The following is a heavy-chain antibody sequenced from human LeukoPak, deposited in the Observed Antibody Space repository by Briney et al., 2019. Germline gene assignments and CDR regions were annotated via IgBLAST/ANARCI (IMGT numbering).Heavy chain of an antibody. J-gene: IGHJ4*02. Sequence: GGSLRLSCAASGFTFNTYAMSWVRQAPGKGLEWVAVISYDGSNKYYADSVKGRFTISRDNSKNTLYLQMNSLRAEDTAVYYCAKDPPYYYGSGSYPDYWGQGTLVTVSS. CDR1: GFTFNTYA. CDR2: ISYDGSNK. D-gene: IGHD3-10*01. CDR3: AKDPPYYYGSGSYPDY. V-gene: IGHV3-30*04.